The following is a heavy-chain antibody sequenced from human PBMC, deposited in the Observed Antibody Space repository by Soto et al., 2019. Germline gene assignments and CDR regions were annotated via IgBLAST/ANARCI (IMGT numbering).Heavy chain of an antibody. CDR2: ISGSGHAT. V-gene: IGHV3-23*01. CDR3: AKGRYFDSSGGCANY. CDR1: GFIFDNYA. Sequence: EVKLSESGGGFIPPGASARLSCITSGFIFDNYAMSWVRQSPRRGLEWVAAISGSGHATYYTQSVQGRFIFSRDKSKKTVFLQMNNLRAEDTAVYYCAKGRYFDSSGGCANYWGLGTLVTVSS. D-gene: IGHD3-22*01. J-gene: IGHJ4*02.